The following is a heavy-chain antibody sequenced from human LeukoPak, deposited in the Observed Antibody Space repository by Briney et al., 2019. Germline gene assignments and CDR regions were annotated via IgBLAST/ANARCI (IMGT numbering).Heavy chain of an antibody. CDR3: VRDFRSADY. V-gene: IGHV3-74*01. CDR1: GFTFSTYC. Sequence: GGSLRLSCAASGFTFSTYCMHWVRQAPGKGPMWVSRICPDGTVTNYADSVKARFIISRDNARNTVYLQMNSLRVEDTAVYYCVRDFRSADYWGQGTQVTVSS. J-gene: IGHJ4*02. CDR2: ICPDGTVT.